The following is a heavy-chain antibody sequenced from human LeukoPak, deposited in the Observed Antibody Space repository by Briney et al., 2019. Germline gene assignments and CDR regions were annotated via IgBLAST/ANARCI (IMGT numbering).Heavy chain of an antibody. J-gene: IGHJ3*01. V-gene: IGHV3-48*01. CDR1: GFTFSSYS. Sequence: GGSLRLSCEASGFTFSSYSMTWVRQAPGKRLEWVSYIGSSGTPTHYADSVKGRFTISRDNAKNSLYLQMNSLTVEDTAVYYCAKDQVPYCTRECYGAIDAWGQGTLVTVSS. CDR3: AKDQVPYCTRECYGAIDA. CDR2: IGSSGTPT. D-gene: IGHD2-21*01.